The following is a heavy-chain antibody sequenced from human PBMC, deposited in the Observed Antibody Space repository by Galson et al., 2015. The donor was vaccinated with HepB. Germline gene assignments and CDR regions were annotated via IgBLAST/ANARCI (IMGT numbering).Heavy chain of an antibody. Sequence: SLRLSCAASGFTVSSNYMSWVRQAPGKGLEWVSVIYSGGSTYYADSVKGRFTISRHNSKNTLYLQMNSLRAEDTAVYYCANTTRNYYGSGSPVYWGQGTLVTVSS. CDR3: ANTTRNYYGSGSPVY. V-gene: IGHV3-53*04. J-gene: IGHJ4*02. CDR2: IYSGGST. CDR1: GFTVSSNY. D-gene: IGHD3-10*01.